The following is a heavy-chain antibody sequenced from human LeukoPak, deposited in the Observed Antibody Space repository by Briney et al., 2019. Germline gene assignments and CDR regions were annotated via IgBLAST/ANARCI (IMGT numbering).Heavy chain of an antibody. CDR2: ISYDGSNK. CDR1: GFTFSSYA. J-gene: IGHJ6*02. CDR3: AKGVADSGSYYNHNFGYYYYYGIDV. D-gene: IGHD3-10*01. V-gene: IGHV3-30-3*01. Sequence: GGSLRLSCAASGFTFSSYARHWVRQAPGKGLEWVAVISYDGSNKYYADSVKGRFTISRDNSKNTLYLQMNSLRAEDTAVYYCAKGVADSGSYYNHNFGYYYYYGIDVWGQGTTVTVSS.